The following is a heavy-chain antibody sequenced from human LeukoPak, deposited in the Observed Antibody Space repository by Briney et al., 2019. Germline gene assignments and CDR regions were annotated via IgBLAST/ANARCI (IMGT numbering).Heavy chain of an antibody. V-gene: IGHV1-2*02. CDR2: ISPNTGDT. CDR1: GYTLAAYY. CDR3: ARIISYGGSDGFDL. D-gene: IGHD5-18*01. J-gene: IGHJ3*01. Sequence: GAPVKVSCKASGYTLAAYYIHWVRQAPGQGLEWVGWISPNTGDTDYAQNFQGRVTMTRDTPISTVYMTLSSLRPDDTAVYYCARIISYGGSDGFDLWGQGTMVTVSS.